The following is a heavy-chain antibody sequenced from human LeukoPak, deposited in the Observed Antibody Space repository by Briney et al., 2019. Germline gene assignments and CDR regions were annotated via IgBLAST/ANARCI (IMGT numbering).Heavy chain of an antibody. V-gene: IGHV3-21*01. J-gene: IGHJ4*02. D-gene: IGHD2-2*01. CDR3: ARGYQRPDY. CDR2: ISSSSSNI. CDR1: GFTFSTYT. Sequence: GGSLRLSCAAPGFTFSTYTMNWLRQAPGKGLEWVSSISSSSSNIYYADSVKGRFTISRDNAMNSVYLQMNSLRVEDTAVYYCARGYQRPDYWGQGTLITVSS.